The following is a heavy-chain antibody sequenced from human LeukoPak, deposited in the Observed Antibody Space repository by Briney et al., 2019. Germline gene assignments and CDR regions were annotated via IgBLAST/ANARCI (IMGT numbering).Heavy chain of an antibody. CDR2: INHSGST. CDR1: GGSFSGYY. V-gene: IGHV4-34*01. Sequence: PSETLSLTCAVYGGSFSGYYWSWIRQPPGKGLEWIGEINHSGSTNYNPSLKSRVTISVDTSKNQFSLKLSSVTAADTSVYYCARGERYCSSTSCLNRYNWFDPWGQGTLVTVSS. CDR3: ARGERYCSSTSCLNRYNWFDP. J-gene: IGHJ5*02. D-gene: IGHD2-2*01.